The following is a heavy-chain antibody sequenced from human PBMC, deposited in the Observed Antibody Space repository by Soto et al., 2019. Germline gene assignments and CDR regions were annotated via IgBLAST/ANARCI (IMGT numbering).Heavy chain of an antibody. CDR2: ISSSGSPI. V-gene: IGHV3-48*03. CDR3: AREGNPAIAVAVFLDAFDI. J-gene: IGHJ3*02. Sequence: GGSLRLSCAASGFTFSSYEMNWVRQAPGKGLEWVSYISSSGSPIYYADSVKGRFTISRDNAKNSLYLQMNSLRAEDTAVYYCAREGNPAIAVAVFLDAFDIWGLGTMVTVSS. D-gene: IGHD6-19*01. CDR1: GFTFSSYE.